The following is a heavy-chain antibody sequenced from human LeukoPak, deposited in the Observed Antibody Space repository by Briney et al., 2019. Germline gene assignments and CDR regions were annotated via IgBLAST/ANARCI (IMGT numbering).Heavy chain of an antibody. D-gene: IGHD6-25*01. CDR2: IYHSGST. CDR3: ARESAGSSGSP. J-gene: IGHJ5*02. Sequence: PSETLSLTCTVSGGSISSGGYYWSWIRQPPGKGLEWIGYIYHSGSTYYNPSLKSRVTISVDRSKNQFSLKLSSVTAADTAVYYCARESAGSSGSPWGQGTLVTVSS. V-gene: IGHV4-30-2*01. CDR1: GGSISSGGYY.